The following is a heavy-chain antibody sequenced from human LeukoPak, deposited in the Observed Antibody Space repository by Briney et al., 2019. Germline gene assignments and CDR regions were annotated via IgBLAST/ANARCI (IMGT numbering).Heavy chain of an antibody. V-gene: IGHV3-30*02. CDR3: AKDLGDYSNYGEAGY. J-gene: IGHJ4*02. CDR1: GFTFSSYS. D-gene: IGHD4-11*01. CDR2: IRYDGSNK. Sequence: GGSLRLSCAASGFTFSSYSMNWVRQAPGKGLEWVAFIRYDGSNKYYADSVKGRFTISRDNSKNTLYLQMNSLRAEDTAVYYCAKDLGDYSNYGEAGYWGQGTLVTVSS.